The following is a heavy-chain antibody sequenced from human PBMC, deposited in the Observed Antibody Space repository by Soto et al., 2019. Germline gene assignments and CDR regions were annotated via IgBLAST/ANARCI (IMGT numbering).Heavy chain of an antibody. CDR1: GFTFSSHN. J-gene: IGHJ5*02. CDR2: IDSAGDA. D-gene: IGHD3-3*01. V-gene: IGHV3-13*01. Sequence: EVQLVESGGGLVQPGGSLRLSCAASGFTFSSHNMHWVRQVTGKGVEWVSGIDSAGDAKYPASVKGPFTISRENAKNSLSLQMNSLRLEATDVYYCTRGGIWGVSWNWFDTWGQGTLVTVSS. CDR3: TRGGIWGVSWNWFDT.